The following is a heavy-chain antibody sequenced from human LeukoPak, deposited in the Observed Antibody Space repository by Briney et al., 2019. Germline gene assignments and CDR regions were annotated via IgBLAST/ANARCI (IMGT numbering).Heavy chain of an antibody. CDR2: IRSKAYGGTT. Sequence: KPGRSLRLSCTASGFTFGDYAMSWFRQAPGKGLEWVGFIRSKAYGGTTEYAASVKGRFTISRDDSKSIAYLQMNSLKAEDTAVYYCTRDGTWGWEPLSDAFDVWGQGTMVTVSS. CDR1: GFTFGDYA. CDR3: TRDGTWGWEPLSDAFDV. V-gene: IGHV3-49*05. J-gene: IGHJ3*01. D-gene: IGHD1-26*01.